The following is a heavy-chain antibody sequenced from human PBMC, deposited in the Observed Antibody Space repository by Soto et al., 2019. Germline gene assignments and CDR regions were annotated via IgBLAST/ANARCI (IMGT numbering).Heavy chain of an antibody. V-gene: IGHV3-33*03. CDR1: GFTFSSNG. J-gene: IGHJ4*02. CDR3: VVDTSGLLDY. CDR2: IWYDGNKK. D-gene: IGHD3-22*01. Sequence: GGSLRLSCAASGFTFSSNGMHWVRQAPGKGLEWVAVIWYDGNKKYYGDSVRGRFTISRDNSKNTLYLEMNSLRAEDTAVYYCVVDTSGLLDYWGQGAQVTVSS.